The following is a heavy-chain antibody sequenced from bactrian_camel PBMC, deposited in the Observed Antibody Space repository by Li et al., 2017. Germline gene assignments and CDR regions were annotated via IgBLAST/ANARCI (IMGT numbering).Heavy chain of an antibody. D-gene: IGHD2*01. CDR1: GTLPSSVC. V-gene: IGHV3S53*01. CDR3: AANLYKCGPALHDMSPIDYNY. J-gene: IGHJ4*01. CDR2: IGSDGTT. Sequence: HVQLVESGGGSVQAGGSLVLSCAVSGTLPSSVCMGWFRQGAGKEHEGVATIGSDGTTNYADPVKGRFTISKDNAKNTLYLHMNTLKPEDSAKYYCAANLYKCGPALHDMSPIDYNYWGQGTQVTVS.